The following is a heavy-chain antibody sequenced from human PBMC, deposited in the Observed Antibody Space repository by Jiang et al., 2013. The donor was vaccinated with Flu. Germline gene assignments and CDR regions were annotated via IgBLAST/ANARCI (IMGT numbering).Heavy chain of an antibody. V-gene: IGHV4-31*03. Sequence: PGLVKPSQTLSLTCTVSGGSISSGGYYWSWIRQHPGKGLEWIGYIYYSGSTYYNPSLKSRVTISVDTSKNQFSLKLSSVTAADTAVYYCARDRAGSGYSYTTSYFDYWGQGTLVTVSS. CDR2: IYYSGST. CDR1: GGSISSGGYY. CDR3: ARDRAGSGYSYTTSYFDY. D-gene: IGHD3-22*01. J-gene: IGHJ4*02.